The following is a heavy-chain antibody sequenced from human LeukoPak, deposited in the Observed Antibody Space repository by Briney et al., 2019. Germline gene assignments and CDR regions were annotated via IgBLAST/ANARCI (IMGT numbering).Heavy chain of an antibody. D-gene: IGHD5-24*01. CDR1: GGSIRSSYYY. CDR3: ARDGPIDGYPDARTTTGTYGMDV. CDR2: IYDSGST. V-gene: IGHV4-39*02. Sequence: PSETLSLTCTVSGGSIRSSYYYWGWIRQPPGKGLEWIGSIYDSGSTYYNPSLKSRVTISVDTSKNQFSLKLNSVTPEDTAVYYCARDGPIDGYPDARTTTGTYGMDVWGQGTTVTVSS. J-gene: IGHJ6*02.